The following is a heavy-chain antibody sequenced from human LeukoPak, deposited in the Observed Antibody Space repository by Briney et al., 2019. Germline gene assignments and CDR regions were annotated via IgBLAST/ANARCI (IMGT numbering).Heavy chain of an antibody. CDR3: ARGGSSWYLPPYYFDY. D-gene: IGHD6-13*01. CDR2: IKQDGSEK. Sequence: GGSLRLSCAASGFTFSSYWMSWVRQAPGKGLEWVANIKQDGSEKYYVDSVKGRFTISRDNAKNSLYLQMNSLRVEDTAVYYCARGGSSWYLPPYYFDYWGQGTLVTVSS. V-gene: IGHV3-7*01. CDR1: GFTFSSYW. J-gene: IGHJ4*02.